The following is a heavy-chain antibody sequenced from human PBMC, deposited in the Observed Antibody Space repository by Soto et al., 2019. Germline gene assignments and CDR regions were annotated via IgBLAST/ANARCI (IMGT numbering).Heavy chain of an antibody. Sequence: GGSLRLSCAASGFTFSSYAMHWVRQAPGKGLEWVAVISYDGSNKYYADSVKGRFTISRDNSKNTLYLQMNSLRAEDTAVYYCARDGAGTLYGMDVWGQGTTVTVSS. D-gene: IGHD6-19*01. J-gene: IGHJ6*02. CDR1: GFTFSSYA. CDR2: ISYDGSNK. V-gene: IGHV3-30-3*01. CDR3: ARDGAGTLYGMDV.